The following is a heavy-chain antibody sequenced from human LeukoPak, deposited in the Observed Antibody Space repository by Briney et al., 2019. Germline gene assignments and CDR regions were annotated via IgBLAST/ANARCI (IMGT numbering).Heavy chain of an antibody. Sequence: GASVKVSCKASGGTFSSYAISWVRQAPGQGLEWMGGIIPIFGTANYAQKFQGRVTITADKSTSTAYMELSSLRSEDTAVYYCARAGHLVLPAAAYYYYYGMDVWGKGITVTVSS. CDR1: GGTFSSYA. V-gene: IGHV1-69*06. J-gene: IGHJ6*04. D-gene: IGHD2-2*01. CDR2: IIPIFGTA. CDR3: ARAGHLVLPAAAYYYYYGMDV.